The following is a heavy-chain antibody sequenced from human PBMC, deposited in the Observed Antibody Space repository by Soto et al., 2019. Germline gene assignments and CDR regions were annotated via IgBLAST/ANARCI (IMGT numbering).Heavy chain of an antibody. CDR3: ARDSTGTTLAP. CDR1: CGSISSGGYY. D-gene: IGHD1-7*01. J-gene: IGHJ5*02. Sequence: TLSLTCTVSCGSISSGGYYCSWIRQHPGKGLEWIGYIYYSGSTYYNPSLRSRVTMSADTSKNQFSLKLNSVTAADTAVYYCARDSTGTTLAPWGQGTLVTVSS. V-gene: IGHV4-31*03. CDR2: IYYSGST.